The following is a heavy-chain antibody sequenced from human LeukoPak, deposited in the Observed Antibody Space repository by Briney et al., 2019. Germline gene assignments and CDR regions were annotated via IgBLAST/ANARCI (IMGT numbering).Heavy chain of an antibody. D-gene: IGHD1-26*01. J-gene: IGHJ4*02. CDR3: ATTSGYFYY. Sequence: ASVKVSCTTSGYIFAHNGISWVRQAPGQGPEWMGWISAYNGDTNYAQNFQGRVTMTRDTSISTAYMELSRLRSDDTAVYYCATTSGYFYYWGQGTLVTVSS. CDR1: GYIFAHNG. CDR2: ISAYNGDT. V-gene: IGHV1-18*01.